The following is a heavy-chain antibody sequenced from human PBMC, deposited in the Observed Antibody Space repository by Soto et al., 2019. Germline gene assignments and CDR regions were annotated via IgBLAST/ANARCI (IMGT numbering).Heavy chain of an antibody. D-gene: IGHD2-21*02. Sequence: GESLKISCKGSGYSFSTYWIVWVRQMPGKGLEWMGIIYPGDSDIRYSPSFQGQVTISADKSISTAYLQWSGLKASDTALYYCARRAYCGGDCPRNYNQYSAMDVWGQGTRVTVS. V-gene: IGHV5-51*01. CDR3: ARRAYCGGDCPRNYNQYSAMDV. J-gene: IGHJ6*02. CDR2: IYPGDSDI. CDR1: GYSFSTYW.